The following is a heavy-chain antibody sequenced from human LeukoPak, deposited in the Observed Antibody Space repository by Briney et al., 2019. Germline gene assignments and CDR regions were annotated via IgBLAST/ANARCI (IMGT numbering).Heavy chain of an antibody. Sequence: SETLSLTCTVSGGSISSYYWSWVRQPAGKGLEWIGRIYTSGSTNYNPSLKSRVTMSVDTSKNQFSLKLNSVTAADTAVYYCARDHPPGDGYNSWYFDYWGQGTLVTVSS. D-gene: IGHD5-24*01. CDR3: ARDHPPGDGYNSWYFDY. CDR2: IYTSGST. V-gene: IGHV4-4*07. CDR1: GGSISSYY. J-gene: IGHJ4*02.